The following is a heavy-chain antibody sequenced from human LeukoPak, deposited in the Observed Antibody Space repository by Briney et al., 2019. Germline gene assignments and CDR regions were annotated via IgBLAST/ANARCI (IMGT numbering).Heavy chain of an antibody. J-gene: IGHJ6*02. CDR3: ASPAAAENYYYYGMDV. V-gene: IGHV5-51*01. CDR2: IYPGDSDT. D-gene: IGHD6-13*01. Sequence: GESLKISCKGSGYSFTSYWIGWARQMPGKGLEWMGIIYPGDSDTRYSPSFQGQVTISADKSISTAYLQWSSLKASDTAMYYCASPAAAENYYYYGMDVWGQGTTVTVSS. CDR1: GYSFTSYW.